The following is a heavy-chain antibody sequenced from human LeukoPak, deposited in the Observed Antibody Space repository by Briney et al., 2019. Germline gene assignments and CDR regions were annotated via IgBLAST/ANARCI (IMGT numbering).Heavy chain of an antibody. CDR1: GGTFSSYA. D-gene: IGHD4-17*01. CDR3: AIRPTTVTTFYFDY. J-gene: IGHJ4*02. V-gene: IGHV1-69*06. CDR2: IIPIFGTA. Sequence: SVKVSCKASGGTFSSYAISWVRQAPGQGLEWMGGIIPIFGTANYAQKFQGRVTITADKSTSTAYMELSSLRSEDTAVYYSAIRPTTVTTFYFDYWGQGTLVTVSS.